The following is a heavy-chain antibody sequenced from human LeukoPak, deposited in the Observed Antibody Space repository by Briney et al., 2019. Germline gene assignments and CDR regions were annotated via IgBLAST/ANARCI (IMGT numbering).Heavy chain of an antibody. CDR1: GYSISSGYY. CDR3: ARYGYSSSAGDY. D-gene: IGHD6-6*01. CDR2: IYHSGST. V-gene: IGHV4-38-2*01. J-gene: IGHJ4*02. Sequence: PSETLSLTCAVSGYSISSGYYWGWIRQPPGKGLEWIGNIYHSGSTYHNPSLKSRVTISVDTSKNQFSLKLNSVTAADTAVYYCARYGYSSSAGDYWGQGTLVTVSS.